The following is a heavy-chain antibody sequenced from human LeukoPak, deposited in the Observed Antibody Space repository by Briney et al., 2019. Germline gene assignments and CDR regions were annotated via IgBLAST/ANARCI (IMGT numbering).Heavy chain of an antibody. V-gene: IGHV4-34*01. CDR1: GGSFSGYY. D-gene: IGHD3-22*01. Sequence: SETLSLTCAAYGGSFSGYYWSWIRQPPGKGLEWIGEINHSGSTTYNPSLKSRVTISVDTSKNQFSLKLSSVTAADTAVYYCAYGEYYYDSSGSRDAFDIWGQGTMVTVSS. J-gene: IGHJ3*02. CDR3: AYGEYYYDSSGSRDAFDI. CDR2: INHSGST.